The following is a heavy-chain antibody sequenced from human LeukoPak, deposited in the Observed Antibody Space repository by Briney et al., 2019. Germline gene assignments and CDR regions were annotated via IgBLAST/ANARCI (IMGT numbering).Heavy chain of an antibody. CDR2: IKRKTDGGTT. CDR1: GFTFSSYA. V-gene: IGHV3-15*01. J-gene: IGHJ4*02. D-gene: IGHD7-27*01. Sequence: GGSLRLSCAASGFTFSSYAMSWVRQAPGKGLEWVGRIKRKTDGGTTDYAAPVKGRFTISRDDSKNTLHLQMNSLKTEDTAVYYCTTGNWGPYWGQGTLVTVSS. CDR3: TTGNWGPY.